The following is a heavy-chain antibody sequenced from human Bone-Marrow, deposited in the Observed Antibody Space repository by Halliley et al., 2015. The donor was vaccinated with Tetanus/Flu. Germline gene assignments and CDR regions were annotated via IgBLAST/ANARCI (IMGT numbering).Heavy chain of an antibody. CDR1: GYTFNSYG. CDR3: ARFWSGYSVDY. V-gene: IGHV1-18*01. J-gene: IGHJ4*02. D-gene: IGHD3-3*01. Sequence: QVQLVQSGAEVKKPGASVKVSCKTSGYTFNSYGISWVRQAPGQGLEWMGWISTYNDKTNYAQRLQGRATMTTDTSTSTAYMELRSLRSDDTAVYYCARFWSGYSVDYWGQGTLVTVSS. CDR2: ISTYNDKT.